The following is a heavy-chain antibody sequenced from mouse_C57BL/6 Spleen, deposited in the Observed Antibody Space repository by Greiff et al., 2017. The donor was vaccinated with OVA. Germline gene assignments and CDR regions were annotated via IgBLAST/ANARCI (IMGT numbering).Heavy chain of an antibody. CDR1: GFTFSDFY. V-gene: IGHV7-1*01. D-gene: IGHD1-1*01. Sequence: EVMLVESGGGLVQSGRSLRLSCATSGFTFSDFYMEWVRQAPGKGLEWIAASRNKANDYTTEYSASVKGLFIVSRDTSQSILYLQMNALRAEDTAIYYCARDPYYYGSRDWYFDVWGTGTTVTVSS. CDR3: ARDPYYYGSRDWYFDV. CDR2: SRNKANDYTT. J-gene: IGHJ1*03.